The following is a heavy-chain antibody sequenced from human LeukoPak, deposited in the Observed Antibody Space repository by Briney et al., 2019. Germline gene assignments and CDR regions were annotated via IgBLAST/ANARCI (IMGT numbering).Heavy chain of an antibody. V-gene: IGHV3-48*04. J-gene: IGHJ4*02. CDR2: ISSSSSTI. D-gene: IGHD1-26*01. CDR1: GFTFSSYS. CDR3: ARVRMGAAFDY. Sequence: GGSLRLSCAASGFTFSSYSMNWVRQAPGKGLEWVSYISSSSSTIYYADSVKGRFTISRDNAKNSLYLQMNSLRAEDTAVYYCARVRMGAAFDYWGQGTLVTVSS.